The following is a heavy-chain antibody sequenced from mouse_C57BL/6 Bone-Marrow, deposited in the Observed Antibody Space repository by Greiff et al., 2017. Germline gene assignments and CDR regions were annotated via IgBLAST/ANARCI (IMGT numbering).Heavy chain of an antibody. CDR3: ARTFITTVVAGGDYAMDY. J-gene: IGHJ4*01. D-gene: IGHD1-1*01. CDR1: GYTFTSYW. Sequence: VQLQQPGAELVMPGASVKLSCKASGYTFTSYWMHWVKQRPGQGLEWIGEIDPSDSYTNYNQKFKGKSTLTVDKSSSTAYMQLSSLTSEDSAVYYCARTFITTVVAGGDYAMDYWGQGTSVTVSS. CDR2: IDPSDSYT. V-gene: IGHV1-69*01.